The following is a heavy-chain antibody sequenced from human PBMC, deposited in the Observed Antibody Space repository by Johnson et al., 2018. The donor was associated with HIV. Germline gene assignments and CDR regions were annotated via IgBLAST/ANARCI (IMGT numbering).Heavy chain of an antibody. V-gene: IGHV3-30-3*01. CDR3: ARKVVVVAAAAGDAFDI. J-gene: IGHJ3*02. CDR2: ISYGGNKQ. Sequence: QVQLVESGGGVVQPGRSLRLSCAASGFTFSSYAMHWVRQPPGKGLEWVAVISYGGNKQYYADSVRGRFTISRDNSKNTLYLQMNSLRAEDTVVYYCARKVVVVAAAAGDAFDIWGQGTMVTVSS. D-gene: IGHD2-15*01. CDR1: GFTFSSYA.